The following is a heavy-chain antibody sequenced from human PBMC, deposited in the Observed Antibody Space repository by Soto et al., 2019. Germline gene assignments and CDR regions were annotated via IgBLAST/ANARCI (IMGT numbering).Heavy chain of an antibody. Sequence: GGSLRLSCAASGFTFSSYAMSWVRQAPGKGLEWVSAISGSGGSTYYADSVKGRFTISRDNSKNTLYLQMNSLRAEDTAVYYCAKARDYYGSGSLDYWGQGTLVTVSS. J-gene: IGHJ4*02. CDR2: ISGSGGST. D-gene: IGHD3-10*01. CDR1: GFTFSSYA. CDR3: AKARDYYGSGSLDY. V-gene: IGHV3-23*01.